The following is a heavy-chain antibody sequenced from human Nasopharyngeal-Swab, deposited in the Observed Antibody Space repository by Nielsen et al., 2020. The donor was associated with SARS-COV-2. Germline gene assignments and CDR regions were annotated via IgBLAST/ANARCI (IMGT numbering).Heavy chain of an antibody. Sequence: GGSLRLSCAASGFTFSSYAMGWVRQAPGKGLEWVSAIRGSGGHTYYADSVKGRFTISRDNSKNTLYLQMNGLRAEDTVVYYCAKDRIVEAGAGAFDLWGQGTMVTVSS. V-gene: IGHV3-23*01. CDR3: AKDRIVEAGAGAFDL. J-gene: IGHJ3*01. D-gene: IGHD2/OR15-2a*01. CDR1: GFTFSSYA. CDR2: IRGSGGHT.